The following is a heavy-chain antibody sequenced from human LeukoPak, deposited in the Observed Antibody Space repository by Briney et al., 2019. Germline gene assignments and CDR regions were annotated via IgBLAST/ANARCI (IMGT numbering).Heavy chain of an antibody. J-gene: IGHJ5*02. CDR1: GYSFTSYW. D-gene: IGHD3-3*01. CDR3: ARQTGITIFGVVTVWGFDP. V-gene: IGHV5-51*01. Sequence: GESLKISCKGSGYSFTSYWIGWVRQMPGKGLEWMGIIYPGDSDTRYSPSFQGQVTISADKSISTAYLQWSSLKASDTAMYYCARQTGITIFGVVTVWGFDPWGQGTLVTVSS. CDR2: IYPGDSDT.